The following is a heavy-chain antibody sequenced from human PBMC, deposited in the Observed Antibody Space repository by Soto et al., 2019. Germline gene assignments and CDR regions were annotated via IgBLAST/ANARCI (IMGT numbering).Heavy chain of an antibody. CDR1: GLTFSGYA. D-gene: IGHD1-7*01. V-gene: IGHV3-30-3*01. CDR2: ISYDGSNK. J-gene: IGHJ4*02. CDR3: ATSDGGTAVLAY. Sequence: GGSLSLSCAASGLTFSGYAMHWVRQAPGKGLEWVAVISYDGSNKYYADSVKGRFTISRDKSKNTLYLQMNSLRAEDTAVYYCATSDGGTAVLAYWGQGTLVTVSS.